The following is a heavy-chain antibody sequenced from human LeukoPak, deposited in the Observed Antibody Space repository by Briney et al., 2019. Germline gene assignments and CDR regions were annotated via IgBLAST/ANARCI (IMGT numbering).Heavy chain of an antibody. D-gene: IGHD3-10*01. CDR1: GGSISSGSYY. V-gene: IGHV4-39*07. J-gene: IGHJ5*02. CDR3: ARGLGLLWFGGDQFATNWFDP. Sequence: SQTLSLTCTVSGGSISSGSYYWGWIRQPPGKGLEWIGSIYYSGSTYYNPSLKSRVTISVDTSKNQFSLKLSSVTAADTAVYYCARGLGLLWFGGDQFATNWFDPWGQGTLVTVSS. CDR2: IYYSGST.